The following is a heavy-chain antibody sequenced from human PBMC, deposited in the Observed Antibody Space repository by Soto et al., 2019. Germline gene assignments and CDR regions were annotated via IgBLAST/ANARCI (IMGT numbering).Heavy chain of an antibody. CDR3: ARDMHAGFTHYVDP. J-gene: IGHJ5*02. D-gene: IGHD4-17*01. CDR2: SSYTGNP. Sequence: SETLSPTCTVPRGSISVFYWSWVRAPPGKGLEWIGHSSYTGNPNYNPSLQSRVTTSMDTSKNQFSLKLTSMTAADAAVDYCARDMHAGFTHYVDPWGQGTLVTVSS. V-gene: IGHV4-59*01. CDR1: RGSISVFY.